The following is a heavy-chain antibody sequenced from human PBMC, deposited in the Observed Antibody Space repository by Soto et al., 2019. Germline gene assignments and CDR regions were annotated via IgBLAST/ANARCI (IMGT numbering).Heavy chain of an antibody. V-gene: IGHV5-51*01. CDR2: IYPGDSDT. CDR1: GYSFTSYW. J-gene: IGHJ4*02. Sequence: GDSLKLSCKGSGYSFTSYWIGWVRQMPGKGLEWMGIIYPGDSDTRYSPSFQGQVTISADKSISTAYLQWSSLKASDTAMYYWDSCIAAAGTVCYYCGQGTLVTVSS. D-gene: IGHD6-13*01. CDR3: DSCIAAAGTVCYY.